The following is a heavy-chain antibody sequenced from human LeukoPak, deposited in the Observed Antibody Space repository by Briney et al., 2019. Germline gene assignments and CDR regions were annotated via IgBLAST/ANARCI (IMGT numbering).Heavy chain of an antibody. D-gene: IGHD1-26*01. J-gene: IGHJ3*02. V-gene: IGHV3-74*01. CDR2: INSDGSST. CDR1: GFTFSSYW. CDR3: ARVEPHVSRDAFDI. Sequence: PGGSLRLSCAASGFTFSSYWMHWVRQAPGKGLVWVSRINSDGSSTSYADSVEGRFTISRDNAKNTLYLQMNSLRAEDTAVYCCARVEPHVSRDAFDIWGQGTMVTVSS.